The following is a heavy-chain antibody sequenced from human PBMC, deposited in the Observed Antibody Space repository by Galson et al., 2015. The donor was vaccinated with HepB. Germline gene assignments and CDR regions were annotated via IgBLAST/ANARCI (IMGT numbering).Heavy chain of an antibody. CDR1: GYTFISYY. CDR3: ARDDYGDYGLDY. J-gene: IGHJ4*02. D-gene: IGHD4-17*01. Sequence: SVKVSCKASGYTFISYYMHWVRQAPGQGLEWMGIINPSGGSTINAQNFQGRVTMTRDTSTSTVYMEVSSLRSEDTAVYYCARDDYGDYGLDYWGQGTPVTVAS. V-gene: IGHV1-46*01. CDR2: INPSGGST.